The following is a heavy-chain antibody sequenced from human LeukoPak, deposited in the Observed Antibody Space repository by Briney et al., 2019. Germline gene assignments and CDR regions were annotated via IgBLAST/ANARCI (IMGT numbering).Heavy chain of an antibody. D-gene: IGHD3-10*01. CDR3: ARSTYGSGSYYLVY. Sequence: GASVKVSCKASGYTITSYGITWVRQAPGQGLEWMGRISDYNGNTNYAQKVQGRVTMTTDTSTSTAYMELRSLRSDGTAVYYCARSTYGSGSYYLVYWGQGTLVTVSS. V-gene: IGHV1-18*01. CDR1: GYTITSYG. CDR2: ISDYNGNT. J-gene: IGHJ4*02.